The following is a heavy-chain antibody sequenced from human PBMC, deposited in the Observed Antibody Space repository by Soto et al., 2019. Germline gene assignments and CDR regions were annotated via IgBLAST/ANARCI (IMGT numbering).Heavy chain of an antibody. D-gene: IGHD1-26*01. J-gene: IGHJ6*02. CDR3: ARGTRSGSYYYYGLDV. CDR2: IIPIFGTT. V-gene: IGHV1-69*06. Sequence: ASVKVSCKASGGTFSSYAISWVRQAPGQGLEWMGGIIPIFGTTNYARRFQGRVTITADKSTSTAYMELRSLRSEDTAVYYCARGTRSGSYYYYGLDVWGQGTTVTVSS. CDR1: GGTFSSYA.